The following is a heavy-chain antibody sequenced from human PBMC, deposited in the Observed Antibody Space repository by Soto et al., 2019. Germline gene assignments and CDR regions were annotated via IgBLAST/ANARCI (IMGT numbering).Heavy chain of an antibody. D-gene: IGHD3-22*01. Sequence: SLRLSCEASGFTFSTSAMSWVRHAPGKGLDWVSTISDSGSTYYADSVKGRFTISRDNSKNTLYLQMNSLRAEDTAVYFCAKHSDGSGFYYDHWGQGTLVTVSS. J-gene: IGHJ4*02. CDR3: AKHSDGSGFYYDH. V-gene: IGHV3-23*01. CDR1: GFTFSTSA. CDR2: ISDSGST.